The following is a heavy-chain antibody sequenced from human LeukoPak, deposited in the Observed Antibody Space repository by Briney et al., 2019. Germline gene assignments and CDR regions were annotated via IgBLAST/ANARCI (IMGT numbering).Heavy chain of an antibody. V-gene: IGHV3-23*01. J-gene: IGHJ6*02. CDR1: GFTFSSYA. D-gene: IGHD1-1*01. Sequence: GGSLRRSCAASGFTFSSYALSWVRQAPGKGLEWVSAISGSGGSTYYADSVKGRFTISRDNSKNTLYLRMNSLQVEDTALYYCAKLRELVTYYYYYGLDVWGQGTTVTVSS. CDR2: ISGSGGST. CDR3: AKLRELVTYYYYYGLDV.